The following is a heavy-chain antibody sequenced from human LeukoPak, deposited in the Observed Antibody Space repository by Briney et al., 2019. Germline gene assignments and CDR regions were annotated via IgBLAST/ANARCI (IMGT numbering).Heavy chain of an antibody. V-gene: IGHV4-4*09. CDR1: GGSISSYY. D-gene: IGHD2-15*01. CDR3: ARAASGYYYYYMDV. J-gene: IGHJ6*03. Sequence: PSETLSLTCTVSGGSISSYYWSWIRQPPGKGLEWIGYIYTSGSTNYNPSLKSRVTISVDTSKNQFSLKLSSVTAADTAVYYCARAASGYYYYYMDVWGKGTTVAVSS. CDR2: IYTSGST.